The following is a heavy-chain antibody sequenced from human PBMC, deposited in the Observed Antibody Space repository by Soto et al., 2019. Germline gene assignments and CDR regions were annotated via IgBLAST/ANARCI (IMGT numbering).Heavy chain of an antibody. V-gene: IGHV4-39*01. J-gene: IGHJ5*02. D-gene: IGHD6-25*01. Sequence: PSETLSLTCTVSGGSISSSDFYWDWLRQTPGKGLEFIGSMYYSGTTYYNPSLKSRVTISVDTSKNQFTLKLISVTAADTAVYYCAVVDSTGNWFDPWGEGALVTVSS. CDR1: GGSISSSDFY. CDR2: MYYSGTT. CDR3: AVVDSTGNWFDP.